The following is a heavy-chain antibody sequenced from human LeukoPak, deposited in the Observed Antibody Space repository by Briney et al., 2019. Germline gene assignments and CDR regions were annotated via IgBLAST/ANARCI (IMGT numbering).Heavy chain of an antibody. CDR3: ARLLGTRREDC. Sequence: GASVKVSGKASGYTYTSYAMNWGRQAPGQGLEWMGWINTNTGKPAYAQGLTGRFVVSLDTSVSTASLQISSRKAEDTAVYYCARLLGTRREDCWGQGTLVTVPS. CDR2: INTNTGKP. CDR1: GYTYTSYA. V-gene: IGHV7-4-1*02. J-gene: IGHJ4*02. D-gene: IGHD1-26*01.